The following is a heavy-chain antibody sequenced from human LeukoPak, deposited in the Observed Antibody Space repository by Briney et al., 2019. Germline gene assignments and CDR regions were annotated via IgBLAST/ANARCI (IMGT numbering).Heavy chain of an antibody. CDR1: GYTFTSYG. D-gene: IGHD2-2*02. CDR3: ARVKIGIVVPAAIPYYYYGMDV. CDR2: ISAYNGNT. J-gene: IGHJ6*02. V-gene: IGHV1-18*01. Sequence: APVKVSCKASGYTFTSYGISWVRQAPGQGLEWMGWISAYNGNTNYAQKLQGRVTMTTDTSTSTAYMELRSLRSDDTAVYYCARVKIGIVVPAAIPYYYYGMDVWGQGTTVTVSS.